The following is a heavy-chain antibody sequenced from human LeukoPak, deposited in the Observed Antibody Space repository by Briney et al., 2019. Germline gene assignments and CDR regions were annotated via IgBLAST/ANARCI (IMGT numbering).Heavy chain of an antibody. D-gene: IGHD3-10*01. J-gene: IGHJ3*02. Sequence: GGSLRLSCAASGFTFSSYGMHWVRQAPGKGLEWVAVISYDGSNKYYADSVKGRFTISRDNSKNSLYLQMNSLRVEDTAVYYCARWGGSGTFWDGFDIWGQGTMVTVSS. CDR3: ARWGGSGTFWDGFDI. CDR1: GFTFSSYG. V-gene: IGHV3-30*03. CDR2: ISYDGSNK.